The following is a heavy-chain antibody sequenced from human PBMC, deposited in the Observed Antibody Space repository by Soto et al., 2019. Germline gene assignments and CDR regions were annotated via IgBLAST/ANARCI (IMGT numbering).Heavy chain of an antibody. D-gene: IGHD2-2*01. J-gene: IGHJ5*02. V-gene: IGHV4-31*02. CDR3: ARDVTSNHNCFDP. Sequence: QVQLQESGPGLVKPSQTLSLTCTVSGGSLKSGGYYWSWIRQHPGRGLEWIGYIDYTGRTYYNPSLEGRFTFPVDTSKNQFSLKLSSVTAADTAVYYCARDVTSNHNCFDPWGHGTLVTVSS. CDR1: GGSLKSGGYY. CDR2: IDYTGRT.